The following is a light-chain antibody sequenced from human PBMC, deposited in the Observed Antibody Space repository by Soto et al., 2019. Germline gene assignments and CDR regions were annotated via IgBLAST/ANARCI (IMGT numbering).Light chain of an antibody. CDR3: QQYANPPIT. V-gene: IGKV3-20*01. J-gene: IGKJ5*01. Sequence: EIVLTQSPGTLSLSPGESATLSCRASQSVGNNYLAWYQQKPGQAPRLLIHGASSRATGIPDRFSGSGSGTDLTLTISSLEPEDFAVDSGQQYANPPITFGQGTRLEIK. CDR1: QSVGNNY. CDR2: GAS.